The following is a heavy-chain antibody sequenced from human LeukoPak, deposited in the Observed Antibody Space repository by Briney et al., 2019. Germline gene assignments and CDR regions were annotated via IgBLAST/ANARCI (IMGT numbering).Heavy chain of an antibody. J-gene: IGHJ4*02. CDR3: AKGVGSSPPSYFDY. CDR1: GFTFSGYW. D-gene: IGHD6-6*01. CDR2: ISGSGGST. Sequence: SGGSLRLSCAASGFTFSGYWMSWVRQAPGRGLEWVSAISGSGGSTYYADSVKGRFTISRDNSKNTLYLQMNSLRAEDTAVYYCAKGVGSSPPSYFDYWGQGTLVTVSS. V-gene: IGHV3-23*01.